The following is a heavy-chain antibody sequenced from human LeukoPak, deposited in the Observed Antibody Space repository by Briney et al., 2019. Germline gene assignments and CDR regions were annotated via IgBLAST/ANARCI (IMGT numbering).Heavy chain of an antibody. CDR1: GDSVSSNSAA. J-gene: IGHJ4*02. CDR3: ARVTCSGGSCFMYYFDY. CDR2: THYRSKWYN. V-gene: IGHV6-1*01. D-gene: IGHD2-15*01. Sequence: SQTLSLTCAISGDSVSSNSAAWNWIRQSPSRGLEWLGRTHYRSKWYNDYAVSVKSRITINPDTSKNQFSLQLNSVTPEDTAVYYCARVTCSGGSCFMYYFDYWGQGTLVTVSS.